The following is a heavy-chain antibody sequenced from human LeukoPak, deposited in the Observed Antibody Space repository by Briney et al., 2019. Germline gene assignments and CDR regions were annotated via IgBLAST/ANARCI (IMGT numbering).Heavy chain of an antibody. J-gene: IGHJ5*02. D-gene: IGHD3-22*01. CDR3: ARDLADYDSMSDHYWFDP. CDR2: INPNSGGT. Sequence: GASVKVSCKASGGTFSSYAISWVRQAPGQGLEWMGWINPNSGGTNYAQKFQGRVTMTRDTSISTAYMELSRLRSDDTAVYYCARDLADYDSMSDHYWFDPWGQGTLVTVSS. V-gene: IGHV1-2*02. CDR1: GGTFSSYA.